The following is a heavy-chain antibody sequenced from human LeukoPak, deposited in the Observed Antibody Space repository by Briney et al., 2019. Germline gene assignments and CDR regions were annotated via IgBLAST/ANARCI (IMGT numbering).Heavy chain of an antibody. Sequence: PGGSLRLSCAVSGFTVSGNYVSWVRQAPGQGLEWVSLIYGGGDTNYPDSMKGRFTISRDNSKNTVYLEMSSLRAEDTAVYYCARLGYTNADYWGQATLVTVSS. CDR3: ARLGYTNADY. CDR2: IYGGGDT. V-gene: IGHV3-53*01. CDR1: GFTVSGNY. J-gene: IGHJ4*02. D-gene: IGHD3-16*02.